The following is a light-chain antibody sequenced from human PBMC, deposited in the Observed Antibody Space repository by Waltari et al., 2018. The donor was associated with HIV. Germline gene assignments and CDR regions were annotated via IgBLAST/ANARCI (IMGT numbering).Light chain of an antibody. CDR3: QAWDSSNVI. V-gene: IGLV3-1*01. J-gene: IGLJ2*01. CDR2: QDT. CDR1: RLGDKY. Sequence: SYELTQPPSVSVSPGQTASITCSGDRLGDKYVYWYQQKSGQSPVFVIYQDTKRPSGIPERFSGSNSGNTATLTISGTQAIDEAVYYCQAWDSSNVIFGGGTKLTVL.